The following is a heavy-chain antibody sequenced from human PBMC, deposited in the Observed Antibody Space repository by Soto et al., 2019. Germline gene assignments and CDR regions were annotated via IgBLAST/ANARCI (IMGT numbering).Heavy chain of an antibody. V-gene: IGHV3-11*05. Sequence: QEQLVESGGGLVRPGGSLRLSCAASGFTFSAYYMTWMRQAPGKGLEWVSYITSSRDNTNYAGSVKGRFTISRDNAKNSLYLQMNSLRVEDTAVYYCVIEYYYGMDVWGQGTTVTVSS. CDR1: GFTFSAYY. J-gene: IGHJ6*02. CDR2: ITSSRDNT. CDR3: VIEYYYGMDV.